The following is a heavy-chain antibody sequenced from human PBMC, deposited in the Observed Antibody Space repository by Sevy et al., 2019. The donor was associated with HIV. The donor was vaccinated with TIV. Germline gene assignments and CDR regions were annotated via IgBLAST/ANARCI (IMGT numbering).Heavy chain of an antibody. CDR3: ARAWATVTPYAFDI. Sequence: ASVKVSCKASGGTFSSYAISWVRQAPGQGLEWMGGIIPIFGTENYAQKFQGRVTITADESTRSAYMELSSLRSEATAVYYCARAWATVTPYAFDIWGQGTMVTVSS. CDR2: IIPIFGTE. CDR1: GGTFSSYA. V-gene: IGHV1-69*13. J-gene: IGHJ3*02. D-gene: IGHD4-17*01.